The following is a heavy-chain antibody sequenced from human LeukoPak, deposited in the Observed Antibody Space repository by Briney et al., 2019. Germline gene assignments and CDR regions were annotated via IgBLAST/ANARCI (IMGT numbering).Heavy chain of an antibody. CDR3: AREISGSYYVDY. CDR1: GGSISSGDYY. J-gene: IGHJ4*02. Sequence: SETLSLTCTVSGGSISSGDYYWSWIRQPPGKGLEWIGYIYYSRSTYYNPSLKSRVTISVDTSKNQFSLKLSSVTAADTAVYYCAREISGSYYVDYWGQGTLVTVSS. D-gene: IGHD1-26*01. CDR2: IYYSRST. V-gene: IGHV4-30-4*08.